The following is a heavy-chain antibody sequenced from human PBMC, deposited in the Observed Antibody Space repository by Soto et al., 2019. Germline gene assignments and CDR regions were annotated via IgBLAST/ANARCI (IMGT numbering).Heavy chain of an antibody. CDR1: GYTFTAYY. V-gene: IGHV1-2*04. CDR2: INPHSGDT. D-gene: IGHD1-1*01. CDR3: APYNWNDGYFDY. J-gene: IGHJ4*01. Sequence: QVQLVQSGAEVKKPGASVKVSCQTSGYTFTAYYLHWVRQAPGQGLEWMGWINPHSGDTNYAQKFQGWVTMTRDTSISTAYMDLNRLRSDDTAVYYCAPYNWNDGYFDYWGQGTLVTVSS.